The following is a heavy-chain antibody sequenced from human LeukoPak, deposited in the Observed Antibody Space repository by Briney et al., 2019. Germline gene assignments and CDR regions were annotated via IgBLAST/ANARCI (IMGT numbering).Heavy chain of an antibody. CDR3: ARGQPERSDIDY. CDR2: IIPILGIA. Sequence: SVKVSCKASGGTFSSYAISWVRQAPGQGLEWMGRIIPILGIANYVQKFQGRVTITADKSTSTAYMELSSLRSEDTAVYYCARGQPERSDIDYWGQGTLVTVSS. V-gene: IGHV1-69*04. CDR1: GGTFSSYA. J-gene: IGHJ4*02. D-gene: IGHD2-2*01.